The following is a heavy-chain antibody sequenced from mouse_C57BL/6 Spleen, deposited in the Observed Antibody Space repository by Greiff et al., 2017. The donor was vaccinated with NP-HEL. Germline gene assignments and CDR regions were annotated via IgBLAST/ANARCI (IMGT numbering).Heavy chain of an antibody. V-gene: IGHV1-26*01. CDR1: GYTFTDYY. Sequence: VQLQQSGPELVKPGASVKISCKASGYTFTDYYMNWVKQSHGKSLEWIGDINPNNGGTSYNQKFKGKATLTVDKSSSTAYMELRSLTSEDSAVYYCARGRDSLAYWGQGTLVTVSA. J-gene: IGHJ3*01. CDR3: ARGRDSLAY. CDR2: INPNNGGT. D-gene: IGHD3-3*01.